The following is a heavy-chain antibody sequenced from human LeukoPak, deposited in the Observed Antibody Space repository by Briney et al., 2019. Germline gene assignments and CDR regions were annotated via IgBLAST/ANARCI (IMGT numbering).Heavy chain of an antibody. D-gene: IGHD3-10*01. V-gene: IGHV3-11*04. CDR2: ISSSGSTI. CDR1: GFTFSDYY. CDR3: AKESWHHNFDY. Sequence: GGSLRHSCAASGFTFSDYYMSWIRQAPGKGLEWVSYISSSGSTIYYADSVKGRFTISRDNAKNSLYLQMNSLRAEDTAVYYCAKESWHHNFDYWGQGTLVTVSS. J-gene: IGHJ4*02.